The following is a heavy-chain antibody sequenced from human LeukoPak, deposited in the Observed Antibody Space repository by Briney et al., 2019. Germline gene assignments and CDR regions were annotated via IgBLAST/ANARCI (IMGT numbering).Heavy chain of an antibody. CDR1: GGSISSYY. CDR3: ARDNWNSRRYYYYMDV. D-gene: IGHD1-7*01. V-gene: IGHV4-59*01. CDR2: IYYSGST. J-gene: IGHJ6*03. Sequence: ASETLSLTCTVSGGSISSYYWSWIRQPPGKGLEWIGYIYYSGSTNYNPSLKSRVTISVDTSKNQFSLKLSSVTAADTAVYYCARDNWNSRRYYYYMDVWGKGTTVTVYS.